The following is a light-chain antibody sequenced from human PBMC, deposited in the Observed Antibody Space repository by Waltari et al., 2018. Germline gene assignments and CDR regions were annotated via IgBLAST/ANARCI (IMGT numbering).Light chain of an antibody. CDR1: SPHIRSKT. CDR3: AAWDDSLDGGV. V-gene: IGLV1-44*01. CDR2: SNN. J-gene: IGLJ3*02. Sequence: QSVLTQPPSASGTPGQRVAIPCSGSSPHIRSKTLNWYQQLPGTAPKPLIYSNNRRPSGVPDRFSGSKSGTSASLAISGLQSEDEADYYWAAWDDSLDGGVFGGGTKLTVL.